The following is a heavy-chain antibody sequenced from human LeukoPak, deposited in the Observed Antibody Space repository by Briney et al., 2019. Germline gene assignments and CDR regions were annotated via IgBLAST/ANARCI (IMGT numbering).Heavy chain of an antibody. J-gene: IGHJ5*02. CDR2: ISTGSRYI. V-gene: IGHV3-21*01. CDR3: ERADCSGSTCYLRRSWFDP. CDR1: GFRLSDYD. Sequence: GGSLRLSCAASGFRLSDYDMNWVRQAPGKGLEWVSSISTGSRYIYYAYSVKGRFTISRDDAKNSLYLQMDYLRAEDTAVYYCERADCSGSTCYLRRSWFDPWGQGTLVTVSS. D-gene: IGHD2-2*01.